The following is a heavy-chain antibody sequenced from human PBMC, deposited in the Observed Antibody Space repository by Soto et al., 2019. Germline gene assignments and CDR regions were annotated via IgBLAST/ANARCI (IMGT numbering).Heavy chain of an antibody. V-gene: IGHV1-2*04. J-gene: IGHJ6*02. CDR3: ARETNYDILTGLGPYGMDV. CDR1: GYTFTGYY. Sequence: GASVKVSCKASGYTFTGYYMHWVRQAPGQGLEWMGWINPNSGGTNYAQKLQGWVTMTRDTSISTAYMELSRLRSDDTAVYYCARETNYDILTGLGPYGMDVWGQGTTVTVSS. D-gene: IGHD3-9*01. CDR2: INPNSGGT.